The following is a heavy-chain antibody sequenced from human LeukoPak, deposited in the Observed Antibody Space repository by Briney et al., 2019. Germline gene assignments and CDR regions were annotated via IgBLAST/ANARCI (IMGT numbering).Heavy chain of an antibody. J-gene: IGHJ1*01. V-gene: IGHV4-34*01. Sequence: SETRFLTCAVYGGSFSGYYWSWIRQPPGKGLEWIGEISHSGSTNYNPSLKSRLTISVDTSKNQVSLKLSSVTAADTAVYYCAFSSYYQQRCGQGALVTVSS. CDR1: GGSFSGYY. D-gene: IGHD3-22*01. CDR3: AFSSYYQQR. CDR2: ISHSGST.